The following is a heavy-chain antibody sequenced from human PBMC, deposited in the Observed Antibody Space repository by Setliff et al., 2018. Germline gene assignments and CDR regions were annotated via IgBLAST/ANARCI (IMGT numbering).Heavy chain of an antibody. CDR3: ARSRTIAVKGGVFGV. CDR2: IYYNGNT. Sequence: SETLSLTCIVSGASISSDGYYWSWIRQHPGKGLEWIGYIYYNGNTCYNPYLKSRVTISLDTSKNQFSLELSTVTAADTAVYYCARSRTIAVKGGVFGVWGRGTLVTVSS. J-gene: IGHJ2*01. CDR1: GASISSDGYY. D-gene: IGHD6-19*01. V-gene: IGHV4-31*03.